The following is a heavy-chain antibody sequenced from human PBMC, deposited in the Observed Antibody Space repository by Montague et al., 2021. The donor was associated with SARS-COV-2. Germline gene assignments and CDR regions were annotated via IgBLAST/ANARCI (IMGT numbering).Heavy chain of an antibody. CDR1: GGYISSGSYY. D-gene: IGHD3-3*01. J-gene: IGHJ4*02. V-gene: IGHV4-61*02. CDR3: ARADFWSGYLYFDY. Sequence: TLSLTCTVSGGYISSGSYYWSWIRQPAGRGMGWIGRIYTSGSTNYNPSLKSRVTISVDTSKNQFSLKLSSVTAADTAVYYCARADFWSGYLYFDYWGQGTLVTVSS. CDR2: IYTSGST.